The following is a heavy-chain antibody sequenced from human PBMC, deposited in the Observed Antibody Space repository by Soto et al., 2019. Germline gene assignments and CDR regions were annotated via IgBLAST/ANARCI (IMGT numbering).Heavy chain of an antibody. V-gene: IGHV4-31*03. Sequence: QVQLQESGPGLVKPSQTLSLTCTVSGGSISSGGYYWSWIRQHPGKGLEWIGYIYYLGSTYYNPSLTSRVTISVDTSKNQFSLKLSSVTAADTAVYYCARDLRFRGFYGMDVWGQGTTVTVSS. CDR1: GGSISSGGYY. D-gene: IGHD3-10*01. CDR2: IYYLGST. CDR3: ARDLRFRGFYGMDV. J-gene: IGHJ6*02.